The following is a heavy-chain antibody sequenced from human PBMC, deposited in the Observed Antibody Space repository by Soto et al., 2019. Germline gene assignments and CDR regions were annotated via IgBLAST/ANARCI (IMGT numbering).Heavy chain of an antibody. CDR3: ARSNSGSSFWTRADYFDY. Sequence: QVQLVQSGAEVREPGASVKMSCKASGYTFTHYAMHWVRQAPGQRLEWMGWFDVGNGNTKYSQKFQGRVTITSDTFATTAYMELSSLGSEDTAVYYCARSNSGSSFWTRADYFDYWGLGTLVTVSS. V-gene: IGHV1-3*01. CDR1: GYTFTHYA. J-gene: IGHJ4*02. CDR2: FDVGNGNT. D-gene: IGHD1-26*01.